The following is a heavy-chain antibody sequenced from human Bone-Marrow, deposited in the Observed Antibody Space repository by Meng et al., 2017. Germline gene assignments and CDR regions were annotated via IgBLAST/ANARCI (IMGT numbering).Heavy chain of an antibody. CDR1: GYTFTSYD. CDR2: INPNSGDT. V-gene: IGHV1-2*06. Sequence: ASVKVSCKASGYTFTSYDINWVRQATGQGLEWMGRINPNSGDTNYTQKFQGRVTMTRDTSITTAYMELSSLRSDDTAVYYCARDLYGSGNYIGTWGQGTLVTVSS. D-gene: IGHD3-10*01. J-gene: IGHJ4*02. CDR3: ARDLYGSGNYIGT.